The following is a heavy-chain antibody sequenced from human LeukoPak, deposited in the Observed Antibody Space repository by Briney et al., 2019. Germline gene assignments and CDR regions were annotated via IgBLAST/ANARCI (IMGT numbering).Heavy chain of an antibody. CDR1: GGSISSYF. Sequence: SETLSLTCSVSGGSISSYFWTWIRQPPGKGLEWIGYIYYSGSTNYNPSLRSRVSISVDTSKNQFSLKLSSVTAADTAVYYCARPQGLAVYAFDIWGQGTMVTVSS. D-gene: IGHD2-15*01. CDR3: ARPQGLAVYAFDI. V-gene: IGHV4-59*01. CDR2: IYYSGST. J-gene: IGHJ3*02.